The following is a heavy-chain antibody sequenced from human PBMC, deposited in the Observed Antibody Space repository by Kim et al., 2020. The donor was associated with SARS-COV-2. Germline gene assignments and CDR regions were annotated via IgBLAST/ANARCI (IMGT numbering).Heavy chain of an antibody. CDR2: INPNSGGT. CDR3: ARAWFGELNFDY. D-gene: IGHD3-10*01. CDR1: GYTFTGYY. V-gene: IGHV1-2*06. Sequence: ASVKVSCKASGYTFTGYYMHWVRQAPGQGLEWMGRINPNSGGTNYAQKFQGRVTMTRDTSISTAYMELSRLKSDDTAVYYCARAWFGELNFDYWGQGTLVTVSS. J-gene: IGHJ4*02.